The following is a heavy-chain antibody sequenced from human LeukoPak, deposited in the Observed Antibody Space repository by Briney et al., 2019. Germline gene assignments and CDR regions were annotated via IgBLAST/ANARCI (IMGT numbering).Heavy chain of an antibody. CDR1: GFTFSGYE. V-gene: IGHV3-48*03. Sequence: GGSLRLSCAASGFTFSGYEMNWVRRAPGKGLEWVSYISSSGSIIYYADSVKGRFTISRDNAKNSLYLQMNSLRAEDTAVYYCGRDDAGYSSGWYWVYWGQGTLVTVSS. CDR3: GRDDAGYSSGWYWVY. CDR2: ISSSGSII. J-gene: IGHJ4*02. D-gene: IGHD6-19*01.